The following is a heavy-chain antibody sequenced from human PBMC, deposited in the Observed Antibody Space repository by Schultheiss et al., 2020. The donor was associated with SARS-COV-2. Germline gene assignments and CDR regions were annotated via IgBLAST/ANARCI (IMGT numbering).Heavy chain of an antibody. CDR2: INTNTGNP. D-gene: IGHD3-10*01. J-gene: IGHJ4*02. CDR1: GYTFTSYA. Sequence: GGSLRLSCKASGYTFTSYAMNWVRQAPGQGLEWMGWINTNTGNPTYAQGFTGRFVFSLDTSVSTAYLQISSLKAEDTAVYYCARELGGSGMCYWGQGTLVTVSS. V-gene: IGHV7-4-1*02. CDR3: ARELGGSGMCY.